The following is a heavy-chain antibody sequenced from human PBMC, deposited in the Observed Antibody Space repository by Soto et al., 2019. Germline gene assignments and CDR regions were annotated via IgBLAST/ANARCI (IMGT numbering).Heavy chain of an antibody. J-gene: IGHJ5*02. Sequence: QVQLVQSGAEVKKPGSSVKVSCKASGGTFSSYTISWVRQAPGQGLEWMGRIIPILGIANYAQKFQGRVTITADKSTSTAYMELSSLRSEDTAVYYCARANYGSGSYYANWFDPWGQGTLVTVSS. CDR1: GGTFSSYT. CDR3: ARANYGSGSYYANWFDP. V-gene: IGHV1-69*02. D-gene: IGHD3-10*01. CDR2: IIPILGIA.